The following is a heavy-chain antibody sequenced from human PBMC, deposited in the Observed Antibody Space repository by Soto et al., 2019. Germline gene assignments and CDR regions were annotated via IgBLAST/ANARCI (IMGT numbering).Heavy chain of an antibody. J-gene: IGHJ5*02. D-gene: IGHD4-17*01. V-gene: IGHV3-33*01. CDR1: GFTFSNYG. CDR2: IWYDGSNK. Sequence: HPGGSLRLSCAASGFTFSNYGMHWVRQAPGKGLEWVAVIWYDGSNKYYGDSVKGRFSISRDYSKNTLFLQMNSLRAEDTALYYCARDSDYGSNSGWLDPWGQGTLVTVSS. CDR3: ARDSDYGSNSGWLDP.